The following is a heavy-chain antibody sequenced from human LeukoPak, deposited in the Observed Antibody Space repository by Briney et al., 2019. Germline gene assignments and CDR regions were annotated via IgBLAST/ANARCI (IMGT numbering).Heavy chain of an antibody. CDR1: GFTFSSYA. Sequence: GRSLRLSCAASGFTFSSYAMHWVRQAPGKGLEWVAVISYDGSNKYYADSVKGRFTISRDNSKNTLYLQMNSLRAEDTAVYYCVWYSSSWPRSAFDIWGQGTMVTVSS. J-gene: IGHJ3*02. D-gene: IGHD6-13*01. CDR3: VWYSSSWPRSAFDI. V-gene: IGHV3-30-3*01. CDR2: ISYDGSNK.